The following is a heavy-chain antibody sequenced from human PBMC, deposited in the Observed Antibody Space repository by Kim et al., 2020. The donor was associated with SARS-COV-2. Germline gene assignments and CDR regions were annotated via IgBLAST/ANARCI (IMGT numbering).Heavy chain of an antibody. CDR2: ISYDGNHK. V-gene: IGHV3-30*04. J-gene: IGHJ4*02. D-gene: IGHD3-10*01. CDR1: GFPFSISA. Sequence: GGSLRLSCAASGFPFSISAIHWVRQAPGKGLEWVAMISYDGNHKYYADSVKGRFTISRDNFENTVSLQMNSLRAEDSAVYYCARDMSRVRYFEYWGQGTLVTVSS. CDR3: ARDMSRVRYFEY.